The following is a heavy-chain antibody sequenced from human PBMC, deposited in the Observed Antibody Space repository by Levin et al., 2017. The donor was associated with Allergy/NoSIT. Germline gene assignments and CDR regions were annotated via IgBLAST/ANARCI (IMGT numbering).Heavy chain of an antibody. CDR2: ISHSGIT. J-gene: IGHJ4*02. CDR3: ARVPMGFKNSSDH. V-gene: IGHV4-34*01. CDR1: GGSFSGY. D-gene: IGHD6-6*01. Sequence: SETLSLTCGVYGGSFSGYWSWIRQPPGKGLEWIGEISHSGITNYNPSLESRVTMSVDTSKNQFSLKLSSVTAADTAIYYCARVPMGFKNSSDHWGQGTLVTVSS.